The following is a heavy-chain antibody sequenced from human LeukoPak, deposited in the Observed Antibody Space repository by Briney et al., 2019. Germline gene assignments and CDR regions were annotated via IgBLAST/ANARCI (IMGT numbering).Heavy chain of an antibody. D-gene: IGHD6-6*01. J-gene: IGHJ4*02. Sequence: ASVTLSFKASGYTFTSYGISWVRQAPGQGLEWMGWISAYNGNTNYAQKFQGRVTMTRDTSISTAYMELSRLRSDDTAVYYCARPSSIAARPFDYWGQGTLVTVSS. CDR3: ARPSSIAARPFDY. V-gene: IGHV1-18*01. CDR2: ISAYNGNT. CDR1: GYTFTSYG.